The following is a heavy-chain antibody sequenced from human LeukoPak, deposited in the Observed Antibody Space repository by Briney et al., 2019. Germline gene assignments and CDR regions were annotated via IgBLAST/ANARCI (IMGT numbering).Heavy chain of an antibody. D-gene: IGHD1-14*01. J-gene: IGHJ5*01. CDR1: GGSICSGGYY. V-gene: IGHV4-31*03. CDR3: AREGRYNWIDY. Sequence: PSETLSLTCTVSGGSICSGGYYWSWIRQHPGKGLEWIGYIYYSGSTYYNPSLKSRVTISVDTSKNQFSLKLSSVTAADTAVYYCAREGRYNWIDYWGQGTLVTVSS. CDR2: IYYSGST.